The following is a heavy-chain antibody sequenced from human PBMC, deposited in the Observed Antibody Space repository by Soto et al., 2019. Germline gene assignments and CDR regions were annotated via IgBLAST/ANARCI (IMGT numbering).Heavy chain of an antibody. CDR2: FYSSGSI. Sequence: LSLTCFVSGYSITAGGYYWSWIRHHPGKGLEWIGSFYSSGSIIYNPSLRSRVSISGDTSGNQFSMSLTSVTAADTARYYCARMYSSGSGWFHPWGQGTLVTVSS. J-gene: IGHJ5*02. CDR1: GYSITAGGYY. CDR3: ARMYSSGSGWFHP. D-gene: IGHD6-19*01. V-gene: IGHV4-31*03.